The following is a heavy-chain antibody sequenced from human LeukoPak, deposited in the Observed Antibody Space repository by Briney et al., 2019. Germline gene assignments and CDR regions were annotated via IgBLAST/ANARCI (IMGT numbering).Heavy chain of an antibody. Sequence: ASVTVSCKASGGTFSSYAISWVRQAPGQGLEWMGGTIPIFGTANYAQKFQGRVTITTDESTSTAYMELSSLRSEDTAVYYCARQEDNWYAFDIWGQGTMVTVSS. D-gene: IGHD1-1*01. J-gene: IGHJ3*02. CDR3: ARQEDNWYAFDI. CDR2: TIPIFGTA. CDR1: GGTFSSYA. V-gene: IGHV1-69*05.